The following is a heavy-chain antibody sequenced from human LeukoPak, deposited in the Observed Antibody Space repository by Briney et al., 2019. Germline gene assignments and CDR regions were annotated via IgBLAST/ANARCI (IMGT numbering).Heavy chain of an antibody. V-gene: IGHV3-30*18. D-gene: IGHD2-15*01. CDR1: GFTFSSYG. CDR2: ISYGGSTK. Sequence: PGGSLRLSCAASGFTFSSYGMHWVRQAPGKGLEWVAVISYGGSTKRYPDSVKGRFTISRDNSKNTLYLQMNSLRAEDTAVYYCAKDRYCSGGSCYYDAFDIWGQGTMVTVSS. CDR3: AKDRYCSGGSCYYDAFDI. J-gene: IGHJ3*02.